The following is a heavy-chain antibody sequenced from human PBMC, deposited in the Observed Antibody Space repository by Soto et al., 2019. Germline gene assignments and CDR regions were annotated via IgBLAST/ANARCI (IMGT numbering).Heavy chain of an antibody. Sequence: PGGSLRLSCAASGFTFSSYAMSWVRQAPGKGLEWVSAISSNGETTYYANSVKGRFTISRDNSRNTLYLQMGSLRAEDMAVYYCARERRAVAGNDAFDIWGQGTMVTVSS. CDR3: ARERRAVAGNDAFDI. V-gene: IGHV3-64*01. D-gene: IGHD6-19*01. CDR1: GFTFSSYA. J-gene: IGHJ3*02. CDR2: ISSNGETT.